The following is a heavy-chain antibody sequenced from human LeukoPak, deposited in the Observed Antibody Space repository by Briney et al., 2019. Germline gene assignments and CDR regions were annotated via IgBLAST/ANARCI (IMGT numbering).Heavy chain of an antibody. J-gene: IGHJ6*03. V-gene: IGHV4-59*01. D-gene: IGHD1-1*01. Sequence: SETLSLTCTVSGGPISSYYWSWIRQPPGKRLEWIGYIYCSGSTNYNPSLKSRVTISVDTSKNQFSLKLSSVTAADTAVYYCARGYPRYYMDVWGKGTTVTVSS. CDR1: GGPISSYY. CDR3: ARGYPRYYMDV. CDR2: IYCSGST.